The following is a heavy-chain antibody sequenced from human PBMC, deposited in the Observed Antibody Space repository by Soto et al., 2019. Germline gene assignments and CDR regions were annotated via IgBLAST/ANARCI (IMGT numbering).Heavy chain of an antibody. D-gene: IGHD3-9*01. CDR2: IYYRGNT. V-gene: IGHV4-39*01. J-gene: IGHJ4*02. CDR3: ARLEGLATISYYFDY. CDR1: GDSINSDNYY. Sequence: KPSETLSVTCSVSGDSINSDNYYWGWIRQPPGKGLEWIGSIYYRGNTYYNPSLKTRVTISLDKSKSQFSLKLNSVTAADSAVYFCARLEGLATISYYFDYWGQGTLVTVSS.